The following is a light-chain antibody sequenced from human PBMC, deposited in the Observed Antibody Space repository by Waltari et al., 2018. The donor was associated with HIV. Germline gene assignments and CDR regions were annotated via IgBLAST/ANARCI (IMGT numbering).Light chain of an antibody. V-gene: IGLV2-14*03. CDR2: DVN. Sequence: QSALTQPASVSGAPGQSITISCTGTTRDVGGYDYVSWYQQHPGKAPKLIIYDVNHRTSGVSNRFSGLQAEDEADYYCSSYTLTSTYVFGTGTKVTVL. CDR1: TRDVGGYDY. CDR3: SSYTLTSTYV. J-gene: IGLJ1*01.